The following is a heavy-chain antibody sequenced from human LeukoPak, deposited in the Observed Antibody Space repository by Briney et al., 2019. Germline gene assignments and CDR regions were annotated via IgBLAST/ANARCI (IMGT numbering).Heavy chain of an antibody. V-gene: IGHV3-21*01. J-gene: IGHJ4*02. CDR2: IGSSSTYI. CDR1: GFIFSSYT. D-gene: IGHD3-3*01. CDR3: AKDQDF. Sequence: GGSLRLSCAASGFIFSSYTMIWVRQAPGKGLEWVSSIGSSSTYIYYADSVKGRFTISRDNAKNMVYLQMNSLRADDTAVYYCAKDQDFRGQGTLVTVSS.